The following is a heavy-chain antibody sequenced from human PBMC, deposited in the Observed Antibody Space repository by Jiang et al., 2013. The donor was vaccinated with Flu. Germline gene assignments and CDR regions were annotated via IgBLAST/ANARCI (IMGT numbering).Heavy chain of an antibody. CDR1: GFSLSTGEAG. V-gene: IGHV2-5*02. D-gene: IGHD6-6*01. Sequence: KPTQTLTLTCTFSGFSLSTGEAGVAWIRQPPRKALEWLALIYWDDERRYRPSLQSRLTITKDTSKNQVVLTMTNMDPVDTATYYCAHSRSDSSSTHFDYWGQGTLVTVSS. J-gene: IGHJ4*02. CDR3: AHSRSDSSSTHFDY. CDR2: IYWDDER.